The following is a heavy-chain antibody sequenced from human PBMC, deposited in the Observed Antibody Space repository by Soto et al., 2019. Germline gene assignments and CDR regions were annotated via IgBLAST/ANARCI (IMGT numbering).Heavy chain of an antibody. CDR2: IIPIFGTA. CDR3: ARSPVGVVIMMGWFGP. D-gene: IGHD3-3*01. V-gene: IGHV1-69*06. J-gene: IGHJ5*02. Sequence: SVKVSCKASGGTFSSYAISWVRQAPGQGLEWMGGIIPIFGTANYAQKFQGRVTITADKSTSTAYMELSSLRSEDTAVYYCARSPVGVVIMMGWFGPWGPGNLVTVPS. CDR1: GGTFSSYA.